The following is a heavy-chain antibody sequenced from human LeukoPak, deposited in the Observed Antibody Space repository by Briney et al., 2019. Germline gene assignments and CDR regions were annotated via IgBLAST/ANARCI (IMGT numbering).Heavy chain of an antibody. V-gene: IGHV3-64D*06. CDR2: ISSNGGST. Sequence: GGSLRLSCSASGFTFSRYAMHWVRQAPGKGLEYVSAISSNGGSTYYADSVKGRFTISRDNSRNTLHLQMSSLRVEDTAVYYCVKDSSSASYFDYWGQGTLVTVSS. CDR1: GFTFSRYA. D-gene: IGHD3-10*01. J-gene: IGHJ4*02. CDR3: VKDSSSASYFDY.